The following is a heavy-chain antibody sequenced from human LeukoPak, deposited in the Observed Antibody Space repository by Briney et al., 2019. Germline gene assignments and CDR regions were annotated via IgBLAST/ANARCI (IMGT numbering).Heavy chain of an antibody. CDR1: GFTFSSYA. CDR3: AKVGDYYGSGKYSNFDY. J-gene: IGHJ4*02. Sequence: GGSLRLSCAASGFTFSSYAMSWVRQAPGKGLEWVSAISGSGSTTYYADSVKGRFTISRDNSKNTLYLQMSSLRAEDTAVYYCAKVGDYYGSGKYSNFDYWGQGTLVTVSS. D-gene: IGHD3-10*01. V-gene: IGHV3-23*01. CDR2: ISGSGSTT.